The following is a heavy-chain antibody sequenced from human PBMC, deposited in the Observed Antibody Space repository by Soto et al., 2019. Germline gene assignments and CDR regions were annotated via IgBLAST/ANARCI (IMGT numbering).Heavy chain of an antibody. J-gene: IGHJ5*02. CDR2: IKPDNGDT. Sequence: QLQLVQSGAEVERPGASVRVSCKAYGYPFSKYGISWIRQAPGQGLEWMGWIKPDNGDTNYAQKFQGRVTMTTDTSSNTAYMELRSLRSDDTAVYYCATSYDSGFDNWGQGTLVSVSA. CDR1: GYPFSKYG. D-gene: IGHD5-12*01. CDR3: ATSYDSGFDN. V-gene: IGHV1-18*04.